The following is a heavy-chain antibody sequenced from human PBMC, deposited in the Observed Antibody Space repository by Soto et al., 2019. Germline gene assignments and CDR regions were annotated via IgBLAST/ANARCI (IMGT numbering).Heavy chain of an antibody. J-gene: IGHJ4*02. CDR1: GGSFSGYY. CDR2: INHSGST. CDR3: ARGGNSSSFLGFDY. V-gene: IGHV4-34*01. Sequence: SETLSLTCAVYGGSFSGYYWSWIRQPPGKGLEWIGEINHSGSTNYNPSLKSRVTISVDTSKNQFSLKLSSVTAADTAVYYCARGGNSSSFLGFDYWGQVTLVTVSP. D-gene: IGHD6-13*01.